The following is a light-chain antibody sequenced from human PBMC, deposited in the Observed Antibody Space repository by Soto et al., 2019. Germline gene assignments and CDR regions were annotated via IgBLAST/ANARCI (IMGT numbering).Light chain of an antibody. CDR3: QSYDSSLSVWV. Sequence: QSVLTQPPSVSGAPGQRVTISCTGSSSNIGAGYDVHWYHQLPGTAPKLLIYGNNNRPSGVPYRFSGSRSGTSASLAITGLQAEDEADYYCQSYDSSLSVWVFGGGTKLTVL. J-gene: IGLJ3*02. CDR1: SSNIGAGYD. V-gene: IGLV1-40*01. CDR2: GNN.